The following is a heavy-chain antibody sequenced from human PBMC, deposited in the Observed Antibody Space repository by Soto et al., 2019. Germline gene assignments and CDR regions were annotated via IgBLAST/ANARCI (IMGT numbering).Heavy chain of an antibody. CDR2: LSGSGGFT. CDR3: AKDLTNFDY. Sequence: EVQLLESGGGLVQPGGSLRLSCAASGFIFGSYAMTWVRQAPGKGLEWVSALSGSGGFTYYAYSVKGRFTISRDNSKNTLYLQMNSLRAEDTAVYYCAKDLTNFDYWGQGTLVTVSS. J-gene: IGHJ4*02. V-gene: IGHV3-23*01. CDR1: GFIFGSYA. D-gene: IGHD4-17*01.